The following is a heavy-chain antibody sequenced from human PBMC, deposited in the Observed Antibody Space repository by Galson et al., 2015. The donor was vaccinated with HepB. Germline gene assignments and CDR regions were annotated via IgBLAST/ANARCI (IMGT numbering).Heavy chain of an antibody. J-gene: IGHJ4*02. CDR2: FDPEDGET. CDR1: GYTLTELS. CDR3: ATGVVVITGLDY. V-gene: IGHV1-24*01. D-gene: IGHD3-22*01. Sequence: SVKVSCKVSGYTLTELSMHWVRQAPGKGLEWMGDFDPEDGETIYAQKFQGRVTMTEDTSTDTAYMELSSLRSEDTAVYYCATGVVVITGLDYWGQGTLVTVSS.